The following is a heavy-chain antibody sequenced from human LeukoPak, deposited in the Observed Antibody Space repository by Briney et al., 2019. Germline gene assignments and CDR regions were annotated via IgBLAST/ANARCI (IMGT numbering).Heavy chain of an antibody. CDR2: ISTDGNNE. Sequence: GGSLRLSCAASGFSFTMYGIHWVRQAPGKGLEWVAVISTDGNNEYYANSVKGRFTISRDNSKNTVYMQMTSLRTEDTAVYYCAKDQIGWAPGYVSGPLDQWGQGTLVTVSS. D-gene: IGHD6-19*01. J-gene: IGHJ4*02. CDR3: AKDQIGWAPGYVSGPLDQ. CDR1: GFSFTMYG. V-gene: IGHV3-30*18.